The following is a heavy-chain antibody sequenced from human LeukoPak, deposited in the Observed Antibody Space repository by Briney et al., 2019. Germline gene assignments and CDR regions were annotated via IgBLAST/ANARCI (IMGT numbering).Heavy chain of an antibody. D-gene: IGHD3-22*01. CDR2: ISSSSSYI. CDR3: AREDSSGYYYVGY. V-gene: IGHV3-21*01. Sequence: PGGSLRLSCAASGFTFSSYSMTWVRQAPGKGLEWVSSISSSSSYIYYADSVKGRLTISRDNAKNSLYLQMNSLRAEDTAVYYCAREDSSGYYYVGYWGQGTLVTVSS. CDR1: GFTFSSYS. J-gene: IGHJ4*02.